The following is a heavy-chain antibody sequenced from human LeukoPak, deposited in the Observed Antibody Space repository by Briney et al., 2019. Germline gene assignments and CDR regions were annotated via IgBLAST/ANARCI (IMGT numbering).Heavy chain of an antibody. CDR1: GFTFSRYA. Sequence: AGGSLRLSCEASGFTFSRYAMHWVRQAPGKGLEWVALILSDGTDEYYGDSVKGRFNISRDNSKNTLYLQMNSLRAEDTAIYYCEKTFDRYSYASDGLDVWGQGPTVTVSS. V-gene: IGHV3-30*18. D-gene: IGHD3-10*01. CDR3: EKTFDRYSYASDGLDV. CDR2: ILSDGTDE. J-gene: IGHJ6*02.